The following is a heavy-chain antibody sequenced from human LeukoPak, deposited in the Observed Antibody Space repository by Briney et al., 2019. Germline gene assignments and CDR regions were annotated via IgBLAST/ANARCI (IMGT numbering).Heavy chain of an antibody. D-gene: IGHD3-10*01. Sequence: PGGSLRLSCAASGFTFSSYWMSWVRQAPGKGLEWVANIKQDGSEKYYVDSVKGRFTISRDNAKNSLYLQMNSLRAEDTAVYYCARASDVLLWFGELLSAFDIWGQGTMVTVSS. J-gene: IGHJ3*02. CDR1: GFTFSSYW. V-gene: IGHV3-7*03. CDR2: IKQDGSEK. CDR3: ARASDVLLWFGELLSAFDI.